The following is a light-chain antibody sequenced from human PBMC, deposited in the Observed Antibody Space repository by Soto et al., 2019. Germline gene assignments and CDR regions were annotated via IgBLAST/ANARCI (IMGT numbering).Light chain of an antibody. J-gene: IGKJ1*01. V-gene: IGKV3-20*01. Sequence: EIVLTQSPGTLSLSPGERATLSCRASQSVSSSYLAWYQQKPGQAPRLLIYGASRRATGIPDRFSGSGSGTDFTLTISRLEPEDRAVYYCQQYGSSPRTFGQGTKVEI. CDR3: QQYGSSPRT. CDR1: QSVSSSY. CDR2: GAS.